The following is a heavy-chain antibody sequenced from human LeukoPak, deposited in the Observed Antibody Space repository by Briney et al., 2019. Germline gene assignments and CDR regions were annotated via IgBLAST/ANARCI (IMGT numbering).Heavy chain of an antibody. CDR1: GFTFSSYA. Sequence: QPGGSLRLSCAASGFTFSSYAMSWVRQAPGKGLEWVSYISISGGAIYYADSVKGRFTISRDNAKNSLFLQMNSLRAEDTAVYYCSRDGPGDYWGQGTLVTVSS. CDR2: ISISGGAI. V-gene: IGHV3-48*03. J-gene: IGHJ4*02. D-gene: IGHD1-14*01. CDR3: SRDGPGDY.